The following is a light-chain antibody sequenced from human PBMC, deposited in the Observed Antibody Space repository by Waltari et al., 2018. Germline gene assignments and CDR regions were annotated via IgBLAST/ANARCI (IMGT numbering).Light chain of an antibody. CDR1: SSDVGSYNY. Sequence: QSALTQPASVSGSPGQSITISCTGTSSDVGSYNYVSWYQQHPGKAPKLMIYEVSNRASGLSDRFSGSKSGNTASLTIAELQAEDEADYYCSAYAGNDLVIFGGGTKLTVL. V-gene: IGLV2-14*01. CDR2: EVS. J-gene: IGLJ2*01. CDR3: SAYAGNDLVI.